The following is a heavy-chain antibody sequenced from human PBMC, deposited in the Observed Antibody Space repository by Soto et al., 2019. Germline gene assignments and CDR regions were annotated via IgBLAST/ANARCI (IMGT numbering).Heavy chain of an antibody. D-gene: IGHD1-26*01. Sequence: VQLVQSGAEVKKPGASVKVSCEAYGYTFRNYGITWVRQAPGQGLEWIGWVSGYNRNTNYAQKFEDRVTMTTDTSTSIAYLELRRPRIDDTAVYYCARERQWDPPPYWGPGTLLVVS. CDR3: ARERQWDPPPY. CDR2: VSGYNRNT. CDR1: GYTFRNYG. V-gene: IGHV1-18*01. J-gene: IGHJ4*02.